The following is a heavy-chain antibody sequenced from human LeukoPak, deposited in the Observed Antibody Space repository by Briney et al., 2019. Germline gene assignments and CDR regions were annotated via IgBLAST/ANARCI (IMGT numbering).Heavy chain of an antibody. CDR2: INWNGGST. V-gene: IGHV3-20*04. J-gene: IGHJ4*02. Sequence: GGTLRLSCAASGFTFDDYTMSWVRQAPGKGLEWVSGINWNGGSTDYADSVKGRFTISRENAKNSLYLQMNSLRAEDTALYYCARDWFTRLGELSPDRAFDYWGQGTLVTVSS. CDR1: GFTFDDYT. CDR3: ARDWFTRLGELSPDRAFDY. D-gene: IGHD3-16*02.